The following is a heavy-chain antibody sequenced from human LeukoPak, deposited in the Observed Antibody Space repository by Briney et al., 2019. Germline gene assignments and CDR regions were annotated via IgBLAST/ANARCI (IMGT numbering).Heavy chain of an antibody. CDR2: ISKSGSDT. CDR1: GFTFSDYY. Sequence: PGGSLRLSCAAFGFTFSDYYMSWIRQAPGKGLEWVSYISKSGSDTNFADSVKGRVTISRDNPKNTVYLQMNSLRAEDTAVYFCARDLGPRRSPSWYPFDYWGQGTLVTVSS. J-gene: IGHJ4*02. V-gene: IGHV3-11*05. D-gene: IGHD6-13*01. CDR3: ARDLGPRRSPSWYPFDY.